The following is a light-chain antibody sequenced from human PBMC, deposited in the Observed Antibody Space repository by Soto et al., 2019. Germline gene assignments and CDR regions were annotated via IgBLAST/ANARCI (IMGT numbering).Light chain of an antibody. CDR3: QQYGDSLVT. Sequence: EIVLTQSPGTLSLSPGERATLSCRASQSVSSSYLAWYQQKPGQAPRLLVYATSSRATGIPDRFSGSGSGTDLTLTISRLEPEDFAVYYCQQYGDSLVTFGGGTKVEIK. J-gene: IGKJ4*01. CDR2: ATS. V-gene: IGKV3-20*01. CDR1: QSVSSSY.